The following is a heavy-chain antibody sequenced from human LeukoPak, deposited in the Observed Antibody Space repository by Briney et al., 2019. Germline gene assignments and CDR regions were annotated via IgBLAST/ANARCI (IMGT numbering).Heavy chain of an antibody. CDR1: GGSVSSGSYY. V-gene: IGHV4-61*01. Sequence: KTSETLSLTCTVSGGSVSSGSYYWSWIRQPPGKGLEWIGYVHYSGSTNCNPPLKSRVTISIDTSKNQFSLKLRSVTAADTAVYYCARLSKGANVVFDYWGQGTLVTVSS. CDR3: ARLSKGANVVFDY. J-gene: IGHJ4*02. D-gene: IGHD2-15*01. CDR2: VHYSGST.